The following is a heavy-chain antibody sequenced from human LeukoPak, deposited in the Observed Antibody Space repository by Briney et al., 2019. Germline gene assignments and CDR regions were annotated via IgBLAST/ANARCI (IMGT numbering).Heavy chain of an antibody. CDR2: INPNSGGT. V-gene: IGHV1-2*02. J-gene: IGHJ4*02. CDR3: ARDRADGYSPHFDY. D-gene: IGHD5-24*01. CDR1: GYTFTGYY. Sequence: TSVKVSCKASGYTFTGYYMYWVRQAPGQGVEWMGWINPNSGGTNYAQKFQGRVTMTRDTSISTAYMELSRLRSDDTAVYYCARDRADGYSPHFDYWGQGTLVTVSS.